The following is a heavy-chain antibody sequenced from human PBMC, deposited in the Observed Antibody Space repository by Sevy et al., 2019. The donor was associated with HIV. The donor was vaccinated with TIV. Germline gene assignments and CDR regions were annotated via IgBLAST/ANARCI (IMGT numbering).Heavy chain of an antibody. CDR3: ARVTTLFGALYLNYFDP. CDR2: IYHSGNT. D-gene: IGHD3-3*01. V-gene: IGHV4-30-2*01. Sequence: TLSLTCAVSGDSINSGDYSWSWIRQPPGRGLEWIGYIYHSGNTYYNPSLKSRVTISVDRSRNQFSLKLISVTAADTALYYCARVTTLFGALYLNYFDPWGQGTLVTVSS. J-gene: IGHJ5*02. CDR1: GDSINSGDYS.